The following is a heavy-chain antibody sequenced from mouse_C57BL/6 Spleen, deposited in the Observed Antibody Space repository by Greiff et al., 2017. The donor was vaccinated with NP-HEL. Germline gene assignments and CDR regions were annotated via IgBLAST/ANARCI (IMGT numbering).Heavy chain of an antibody. D-gene: IGHD1-1*01. J-gene: IGHJ2*01. CDR3: ARVTTVVATEDY. CDR1: GYTFTSYW. V-gene: IGHV1-52*01. CDR2: IDPSDSET. Sequence: QVQLQQPGAELVRPGSSVKLSCKASGYTFTSYWMHWVKQRPIQGLEWIGNIDPSDSETHYNQKFKDKATLTVDKSSSTAYMQLSSLTSEDSAVYYCARVTTVVATEDYWGQGTTLTVSS.